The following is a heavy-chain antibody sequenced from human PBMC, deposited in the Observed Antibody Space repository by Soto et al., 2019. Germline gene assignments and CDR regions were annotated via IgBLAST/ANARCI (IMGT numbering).Heavy chain of an antibody. CDR3: ARVRATLTTYNYYGMDV. Sequence: SVKLDCTSSVYRLSSYYIRLGRQAPGQGLEWMGIINPSYGSPSYEQKFQGRVTMTRDTSTSTVNMELCSLRSDDTAVYYCARVRATLTTYNYYGMDVWGQGTTVTVSS. CDR2: INPSYGSP. D-gene: IGHD4-17*01. V-gene: IGHV1-46*01. CDR1: VYRLSSYY. J-gene: IGHJ6*02.